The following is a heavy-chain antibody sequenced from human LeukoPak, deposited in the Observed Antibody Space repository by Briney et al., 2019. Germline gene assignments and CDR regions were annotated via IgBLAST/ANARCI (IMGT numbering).Heavy chain of an antibody. V-gene: IGHV1-8*03. CDR2: MNPNRGNT. CDR3: ASAVTTMRGHDAFDI. D-gene: IGHD4-17*01. CDR1: GYTFTSYD. Sequence: ASVKVSCKASGYTFTSYDINWVRQATGQGLEWMGWMNPNRGNTGYAQKFQGRVTITRNTSRSTAYMQLSSLRSEDTAVYYCASAVTTMRGHDAFDIWGQGTMVTVSS. J-gene: IGHJ3*02.